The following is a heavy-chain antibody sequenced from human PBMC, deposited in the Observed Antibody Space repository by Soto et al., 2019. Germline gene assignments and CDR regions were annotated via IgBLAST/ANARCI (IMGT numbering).Heavy chain of an antibody. CDR1: GYSFTSYW. Sequence: GESLKISCKGSGYSFTSYWIGWVRQMPVKGLEWMGIIYPGDSDTRYSPSFQGQVTISADKSISTAYLQWSSLKASDTAMYYCARLSITTVTHKDYGMYVWGQGTTVTVSS. V-gene: IGHV5-51*01. J-gene: IGHJ6*02. D-gene: IGHD4-4*01. CDR3: ARLSITTVTHKDYGMYV. CDR2: IYPGDSDT.